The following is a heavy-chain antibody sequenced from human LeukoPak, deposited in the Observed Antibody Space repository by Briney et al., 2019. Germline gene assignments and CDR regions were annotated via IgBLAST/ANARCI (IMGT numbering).Heavy chain of an antibody. CDR3: AKDRPLDYGDYVEGGY. CDR1: GFTFSSYG. Sequence: GGSLRLSCAASGFTFSSYGMSRVRRAPGKGLEWVSAISGSGGSTYYADSVKGRFTISRDNSKNTLYLRMNSLRAEDTAVYYCAKDRPLDYGDYVEGGYWGQGTLVTVSS. CDR2: ISGSGGST. D-gene: IGHD4-17*01. J-gene: IGHJ4*02. V-gene: IGHV3-23*01.